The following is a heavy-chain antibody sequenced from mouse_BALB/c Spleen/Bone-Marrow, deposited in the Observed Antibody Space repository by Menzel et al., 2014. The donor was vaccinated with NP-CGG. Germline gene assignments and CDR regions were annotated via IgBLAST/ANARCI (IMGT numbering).Heavy chain of an antibody. V-gene: IGHV14-4*02. J-gene: IGHJ4*01. CDR1: CFKIKDYS. CDR3: NAIESMVY. CDR2: IDPENGDT. Sequence: SGEELVTAVPSLKLSWTASCFKIKDYSMHWVKQRPEKGLEWIGWIDPENGDTEYAPKFQGKATMTADTTSNTAYLQVSSLTSEDSAVYYCNAIESMVYW.